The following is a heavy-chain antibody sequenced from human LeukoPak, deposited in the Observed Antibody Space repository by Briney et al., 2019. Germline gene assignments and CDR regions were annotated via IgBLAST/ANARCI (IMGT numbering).Heavy chain of an antibody. V-gene: IGHV1-46*01. CDR1: GYSFTNNY. CDR2: IYPRDGST. J-gene: IGHJ4*02. CDR3: ARDQEGFDY. Sequence: ASVKVSCKGSGYSFTNNYIHWVRQAPGQGLEWMGMIYPRDGSTSYAQRFQDRVTVTRDTSTSTVHMELSGLRAEDTALYYCARDQEGFDYWGQGTLVTVSS.